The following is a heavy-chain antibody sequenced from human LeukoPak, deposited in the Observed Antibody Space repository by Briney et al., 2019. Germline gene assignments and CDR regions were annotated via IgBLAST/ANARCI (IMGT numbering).Heavy chain of an antibody. J-gene: IGHJ5*02. V-gene: IGHV4-4*07. Sequence: PSETLSLTCTVSGGSISSYYWSWIRQPAGKGLEWIGRIYTSGSTNYNPSLRSRVTMSVDTSKNQFSLKLSSVTAADTAVYYCAREHSFDFWSWFDPWGQGTLVTVSS. CDR3: AREHSFDFWSWFDP. CDR1: GGSISSYY. D-gene: IGHD3-3*01. CDR2: IYTSGST.